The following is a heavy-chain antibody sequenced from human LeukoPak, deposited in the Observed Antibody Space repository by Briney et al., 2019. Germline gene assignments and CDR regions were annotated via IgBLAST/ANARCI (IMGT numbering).Heavy chain of an antibody. CDR2: ISYDGSNK. V-gene: IGHV3-30*04. Sequence: GGSLRLSCAASGFTFSSYAMHWVRQAPGKGLEWVAVISYDGSNKYYADSVKGGFTISRDNSKNTLYLQMNSLRAEDTAVYYCARDQRYYGSGDGMDVWGQGTTVTVSS. CDR1: GFTFSSYA. CDR3: ARDQRYYGSGDGMDV. D-gene: IGHD3-10*01. J-gene: IGHJ6*02.